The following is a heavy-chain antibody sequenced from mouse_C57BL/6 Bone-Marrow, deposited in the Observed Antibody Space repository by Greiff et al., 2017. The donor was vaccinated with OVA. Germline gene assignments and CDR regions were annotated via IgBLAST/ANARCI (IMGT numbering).Heavy chain of an antibody. CDR1: GYTFTSYW. CDR3: ATLITTVVAYYAMDY. J-gene: IGHJ4*01. D-gene: IGHD1-1*01. V-gene: IGHV1-69*01. Sequence: QVQLQQPGAELVMPGASVKLSCKASGYTFTSYWMHWVKQRPGQGLEWIGEIDPSDSYTNYNQKFKGKSTLTVDKSSSTAYMQLSSLTSEDSAVYYCATLITTVVAYYAMDYWGQGTSVTVSS. CDR2: IDPSDSYT.